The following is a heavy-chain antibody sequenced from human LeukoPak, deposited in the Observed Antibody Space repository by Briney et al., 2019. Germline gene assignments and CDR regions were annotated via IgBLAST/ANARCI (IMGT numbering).Heavy chain of an antibody. CDR2: IRYDGSNK. CDR1: GFTFSSYG. D-gene: IGHD3-3*01. J-gene: IGHJ4*02. V-gene: IGHV3-30*02. CDR3: ANPPRDSYDFWSGYHYDY. Sequence: GGSLRLSCAASGFTFSSYGMHWLRQAPGKGLEWVAFIRYDGSNKYYADSVKGRFTISRENSKNTPYLQMNSLRAEDTAVYYCANPPRDSYDFWSGYHYDYWGQGTLVTVSS.